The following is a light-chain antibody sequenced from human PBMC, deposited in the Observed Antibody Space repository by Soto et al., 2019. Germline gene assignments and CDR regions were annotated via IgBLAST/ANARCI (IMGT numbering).Light chain of an antibody. J-gene: IGLJ1*01. CDR1: SRDVGDYNY. Sequence: QSALTQPPSASGSRGQSVTISCTGTSRDVGDYNYVSWYQQHPGKAPKLMIYEGSKRPSGVPDRFSGSKSGNTASLTASGLQAEDAADSYQRLYAGSNNYGFGTGTKLTV. CDR2: EGS. V-gene: IGLV2-8*01. CDR3: RLYAGSNNYG.